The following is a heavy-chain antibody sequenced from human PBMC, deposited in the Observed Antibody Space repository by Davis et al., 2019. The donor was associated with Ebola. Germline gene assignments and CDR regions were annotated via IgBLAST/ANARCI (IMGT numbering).Heavy chain of an antibody. CDR2: INWNGGNT. D-gene: IGHD3-10*01. V-gene: IGHV3-20*04. J-gene: IGHJ6*02. CDR1: GYIFSTYA. CDR3: ARDPSRLVLPGSYYYYGMDV. Sequence: PGGSLRLSCVGSGYIFSTYAVSWVRQAPGKGLEWVSGINWNGGNTGYADSVKGRFTISRDNAKNSLYLQMNSLRAEDTAVYYCARDPSRLVLPGSYYYYGMDVWGQGTTVTVSS.